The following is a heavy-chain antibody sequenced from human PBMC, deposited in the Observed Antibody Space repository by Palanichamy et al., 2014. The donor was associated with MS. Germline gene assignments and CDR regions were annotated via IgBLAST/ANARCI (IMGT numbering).Heavy chain of an antibody. J-gene: IGHJ4*02. Sequence: QLQLQESGPGLAKPSETLSLTCTVSGGSIGRSGYYWGWIRQSPGKGLEWIGSIYYSGSTYYNPSLRSRVTISVGTSKNQFFLKLSSVTAADTAMYYCARRSTSPNFDLWGQGTLVTVSS. CDR3: ARRSTSPNFDL. V-gene: IGHV4-39*01. CDR2: IYYSGST. CDR1: GGSIGRSGYY.